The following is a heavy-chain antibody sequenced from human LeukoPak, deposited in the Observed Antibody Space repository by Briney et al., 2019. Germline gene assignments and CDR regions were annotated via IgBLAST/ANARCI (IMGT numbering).Heavy chain of an antibody. CDR2: ISYDATNK. CDR3: AKASSNYFYYFEY. Sequence: GGSLRLSCAASGFTFSSSDMHWVRQGPGKGLEWVAVISYDATNKYYADSVKGRFTLSRDNSKNTLYLQTNTLRDEDTAVYYCAKASSNYFYYFEYWGQGTLVTVSS. V-gene: IGHV3-30*18. D-gene: IGHD2/OR15-2a*01. CDR1: GFTFSSSD. J-gene: IGHJ4*02.